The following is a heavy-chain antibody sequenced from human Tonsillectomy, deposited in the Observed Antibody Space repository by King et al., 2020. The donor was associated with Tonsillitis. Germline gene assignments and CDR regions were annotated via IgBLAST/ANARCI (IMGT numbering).Heavy chain of an antibody. Sequence: VQLVQSGGGLVQPGGSLRLSCAASGFTFSSYAMCWGRQVSGKGLEWVSAISGSGGSTYYADSVKGRFTISRDNSKNTLYLQINSLRVEDTAVYYCAKCSYQLLLFDPWGQGTLVTVSS. J-gene: IGHJ5*02. V-gene: IGHV3-23*04. CDR2: ISGSGGST. D-gene: IGHD2-2*01. CDR1: GFTFSSYA. CDR3: AKCSYQLLLFDP.